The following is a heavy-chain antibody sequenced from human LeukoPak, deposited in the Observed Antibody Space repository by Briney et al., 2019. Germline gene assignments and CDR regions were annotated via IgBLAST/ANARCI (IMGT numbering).Heavy chain of an antibody. J-gene: IGHJ4*02. CDR1: GFTASNNY. Sequence: GGSLRLPCAASGFTASNNYMSCLRQAPGKGLEWVSIIYSGTSIYYADSVKGRFTISRDNSKNTLYLQMNSLRTEDTAVYYCARSTYGGSYRYYFNSWGQGTLVTVSS. V-gene: IGHV3-53*01. D-gene: IGHD1-26*01. CDR3: ARSTYGGSYRYYFNS. CDR2: IYSGTSI.